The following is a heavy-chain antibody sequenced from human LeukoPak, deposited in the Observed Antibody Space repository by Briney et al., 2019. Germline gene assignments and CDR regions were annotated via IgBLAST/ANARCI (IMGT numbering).Heavy chain of an antibody. J-gene: IGHJ4*02. V-gene: IGHV1-18*01. Sequence: ASVKVSCMASGYTFSSYGIIWVRQAPGQGLEWMGWISVYNGNTNNIQKLQGRVTMTRDTSTNTAYMELRSLRSDDTAVYYCARDAYTSGADYWGQETLVTVSS. CDR3: ARDAYTSGADY. D-gene: IGHD3-16*01. CDR2: ISVYNGNT. CDR1: GYTFSSYG.